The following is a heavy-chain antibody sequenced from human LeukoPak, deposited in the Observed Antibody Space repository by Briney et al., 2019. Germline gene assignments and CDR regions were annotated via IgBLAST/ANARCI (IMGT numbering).Heavy chain of an antibody. CDR1: GYTFTSYG. CDR2: ISAYNGNT. V-gene: IGHV1-18*01. D-gene: IGHD1-26*01. CDR3: ARDRTVVGATVPFDP. Sequence: RASVKVSCKASGYTFTSYGISWVRQAPGQGLEWMGWISAYNGNTNYAQKLQGRVTMTTDTSTSTAYMELRSLRSDDTAVYYCARDRTVVGATVPFDPWGQGTLVTVSS. J-gene: IGHJ5*02.